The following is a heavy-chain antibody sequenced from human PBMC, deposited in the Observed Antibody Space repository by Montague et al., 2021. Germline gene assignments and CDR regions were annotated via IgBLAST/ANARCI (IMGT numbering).Heavy chain of an antibody. V-gene: IGHV3-74*01. CDR1: GFTFSSYW. J-gene: IGHJ4*02. CDR3: TFYKFRVTPRGFDY. CDR2: ISTDGSST. D-gene: IGHD2-21*02. Sequence: SLRLSCAASGFTFSSYWMHWVRQAPGKGLVWVSRISTDGSSTTYADSVKGRFTTSRDNAKNMLYLQMNSLRAEDTAVYYCTFYKFRVTPRGFDYWGQGTLVTVSA.